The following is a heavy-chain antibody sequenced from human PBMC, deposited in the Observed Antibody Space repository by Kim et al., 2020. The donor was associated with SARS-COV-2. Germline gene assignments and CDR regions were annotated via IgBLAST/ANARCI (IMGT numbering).Heavy chain of an antibody. J-gene: IGHJ6*02. V-gene: IGHV3-73*01. CDR3: ASWTYYYGSGSYYNPGDV. D-gene: IGHD3-10*01. Sequence: VKGRFTISRDDSTNTAYLQMNSLKTEDTAVYYCASWTYYYGSGSYYNPGDVWGQGTTVTVSS.